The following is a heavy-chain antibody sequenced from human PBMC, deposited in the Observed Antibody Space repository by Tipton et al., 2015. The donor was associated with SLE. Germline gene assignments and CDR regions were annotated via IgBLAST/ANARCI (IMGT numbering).Heavy chain of an antibody. CDR2: IYHSGST. J-gene: IGHJ5*02. CDR3: ARGSRWFDDFWSGYPLGNWFDP. CDR1: GYSISSGYY. D-gene: IGHD3-3*01. V-gene: IGHV4-38-2*02. Sequence: TLSLTCTVSGYSISSGYYWGWIRQPPGKGLEWIGSIYHSGSTYYNPSLKSRVTISVDTSKSHFSLKLTSVTAADTAIYYCARGSRWFDDFWSGYPLGNWFDPWGQGTLVTVSS.